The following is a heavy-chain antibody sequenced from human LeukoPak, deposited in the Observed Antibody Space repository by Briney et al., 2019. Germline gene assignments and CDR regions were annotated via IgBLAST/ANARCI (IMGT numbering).Heavy chain of an antibody. CDR3: ARRREGLYYFDY. Sequence: SETLSLTCTVSGGSITNNYWSWIRQPPGKGLEWIGYIYYTGSTNYNPSLKSRVTISVDTSKNQFSLKLSSVTAADTAVYYCARRREGLYYFDYWGQGTLVTVSS. CDR1: GGSITNNY. D-gene: IGHD2-15*01. CDR2: IYYTGST. J-gene: IGHJ4*02. V-gene: IGHV4-59*08.